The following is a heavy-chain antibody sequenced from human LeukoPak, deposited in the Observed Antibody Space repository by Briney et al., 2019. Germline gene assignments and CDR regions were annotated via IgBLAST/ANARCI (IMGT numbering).Heavy chain of an antibody. Sequence: ASVKVSCKASGYTFTGYYMHWVRQAPGQGLEWMGWINPNSGGTNYAQKFQGRVTMTRDTSISTAYMELGRLRSDDTAVYYCARVHPDCSGGSCYYRFDPWGQGTLVTVSS. J-gene: IGHJ5*02. V-gene: IGHV1-2*02. CDR1: GYTFTGYY. CDR2: INPNSGGT. D-gene: IGHD2-15*01. CDR3: ARVHPDCSGGSCYYRFDP.